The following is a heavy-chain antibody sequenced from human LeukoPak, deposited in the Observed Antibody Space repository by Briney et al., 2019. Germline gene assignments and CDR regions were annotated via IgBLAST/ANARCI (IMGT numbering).Heavy chain of an antibody. D-gene: IGHD2-21*02. J-gene: IGHJ4*02. V-gene: IGHV3-49*03. CDR1: GFTFGDYA. Sequence: GGSLRLSCTASGFTFGDYAMSWFRQAPGKGLEWVGFIRSKAYGGTTEYAASVKGRFTISRDDSKSIAYLQMNSLKTEDTAVYYCTRARAYCGGDCYSPDYWGQGTLVTVSS. CDR2: IRSKAYGGTT. CDR3: TRARAYCGGDCYSPDY.